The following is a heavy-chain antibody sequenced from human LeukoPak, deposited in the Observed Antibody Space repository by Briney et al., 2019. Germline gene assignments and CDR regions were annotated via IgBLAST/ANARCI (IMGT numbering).Heavy chain of an antibody. Sequence: GGSLRLSCAASGFTISSYWMYWVRHAPGKGLVWVSRINSDGKTTNYADSVKGRFTISRDNAKNTLYLQMNSLRAEDTAVYYCTRDITLTRGGRSDYWGQGTLVTVSA. CDR3: TRDITLTRGGRSDY. CDR1: GFTISSYW. J-gene: IGHJ4*02. D-gene: IGHD3-10*01. V-gene: IGHV3-74*01. CDR2: INSDGKTT.